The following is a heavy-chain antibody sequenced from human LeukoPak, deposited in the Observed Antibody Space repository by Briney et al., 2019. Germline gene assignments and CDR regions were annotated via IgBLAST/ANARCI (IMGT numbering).Heavy chain of an antibody. CDR3: ASGRTDIVVVPATLRNYYFDY. CDR1: GGTFSSYD. V-gene: IGHV1-69*06. J-gene: IGHJ4*02. Sequence: SVKVSCKASGGTFSSYDISWVRQAPGQGLEWMGGIMPIFGTANYAQKFQGRVTITADKSTSTAYMELSSLRSEDTAVYYCASGRTDIVVVPATLRNYYFDYWGQGTLVTVSS. D-gene: IGHD2-2*01. CDR2: IMPIFGTA.